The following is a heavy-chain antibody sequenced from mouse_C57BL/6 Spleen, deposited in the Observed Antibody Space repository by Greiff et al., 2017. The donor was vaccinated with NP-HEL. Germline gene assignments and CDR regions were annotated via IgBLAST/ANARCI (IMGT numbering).Heavy chain of an antibody. V-gene: IGHV5-9-1*02. Sequence: EVHLVESGEGLVKPGGSLKLSCAASGFTFSSYAMSWVRQTPEKRLEWVAYISSGGDYIYYADIVKGRFTISRDNDRNNLYLQMSSLKAEVTAMYYSTRDKALTGAFAYWGQGTLVTVSA. CDR2: ISSGGDYI. CDR3: TRDKALTGAFAY. D-gene: IGHD4-1*01. J-gene: IGHJ3*01. CDR1: GFTFSSYA.